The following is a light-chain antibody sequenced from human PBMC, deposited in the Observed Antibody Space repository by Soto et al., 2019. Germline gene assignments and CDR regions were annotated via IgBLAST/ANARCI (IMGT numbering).Light chain of an antibody. CDR3: SSYTSRSTLYV. CDR2: DVS. Sequence: QSALTQPASVSGSPGQSITISCTGTSSDVGGYNYVSWYQQHPGKAPKLMIYDVSNRPSGVSNRFSGSKSGNTASLTISGLPGEDEAVYYCSSYTSRSTLYVFGTGTQLTVL. J-gene: IGLJ1*01. V-gene: IGLV2-14*01. CDR1: SSDVGGYNY.